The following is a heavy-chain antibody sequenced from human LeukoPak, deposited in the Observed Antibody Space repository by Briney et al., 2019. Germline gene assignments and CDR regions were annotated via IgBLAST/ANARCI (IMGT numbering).Heavy chain of an antibody. CDR2: IKSDGSST. CDR3: ARDRASHFDF. J-gene: IGHJ4*02. D-gene: IGHD2-2*01. CDR1: GFTFITYW. Sequence: AVRSLRLSCAASGFTFITYWMHWVHQAPGKGLGWVSSIKSDGSSTSYADSVKGRFTISRDNAKNTLYLQMNSLRAEDTAVYYCARDRASHFDFWGQGTLVTVSS. V-gene: IGHV3-74*01.